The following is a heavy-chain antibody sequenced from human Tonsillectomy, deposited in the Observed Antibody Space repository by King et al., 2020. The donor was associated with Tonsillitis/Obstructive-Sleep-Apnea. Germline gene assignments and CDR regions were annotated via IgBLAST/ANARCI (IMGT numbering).Heavy chain of an antibody. Sequence: VQLQESGPGLVKPSQTLSLTCTVSGGSISSGGYYWSWIRQHPGKGLEWIGYIYYSGRTYYNPSLKSRVTISVDTSKNQFSLKLSSVTAADTAVYYCAKLTGIYERDYGMDVWGQGTTVTVSS. CDR2: IYYSGRT. J-gene: IGHJ6*02. CDR3: AKLTGIYERDYGMDV. V-gene: IGHV4-31*03. CDR1: GGSISSGGYY. D-gene: IGHD1-20*01.